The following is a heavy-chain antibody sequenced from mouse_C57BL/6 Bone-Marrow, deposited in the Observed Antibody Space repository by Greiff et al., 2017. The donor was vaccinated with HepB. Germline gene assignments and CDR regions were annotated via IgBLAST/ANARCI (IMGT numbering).Heavy chain of an antibody. CDR1: GYSFTGYY. CDR2: INPSTGGT. CDR3: ARSTTVVPHWYFDV. J-gene: IGHJ1*03. Sequence: EVMLVESGPELVKPGASVKISCKASGYSFTGYYMNWVKQSPEKSLEWIGEINPSTGGTTYNQKFKAKATLTVDKSSSTAYMQLKSLTSEDSAVYYCARSTTVVPHWYFDVWGTGTTVTVSS. V-gene: IGHV1-42*01. D-gene: IGHD1-1*01.